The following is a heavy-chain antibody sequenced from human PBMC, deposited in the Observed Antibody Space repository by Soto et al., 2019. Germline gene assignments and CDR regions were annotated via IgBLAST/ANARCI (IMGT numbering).Heavy chain of an antibody. CDR2: IIPTFGTP. CDR3: PSERSVLYFDF. J-gene: IGHJ4*02. V-gene: IGHV1-69*06. D-gene: IGHD1-26*01. CDR1: GGTFSSHG. Sequence: QVQLVQSGTVVQRRGSSVKVSCQASGGTFSSHGMAWVRQAPGQGLEWMGGIIPTFGTPTYAPKFQGRVTITADKSTNTAYMVLCSLRSEGTGVYYCPSERSVLYFDFWGQGTLITVSS.